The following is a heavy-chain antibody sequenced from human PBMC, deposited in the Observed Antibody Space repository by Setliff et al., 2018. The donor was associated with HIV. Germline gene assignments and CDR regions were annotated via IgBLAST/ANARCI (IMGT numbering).Heavy chain of an antibody. D-gene: IGHD6-19*01. CDR1: GGSISSSSYY. CDR2: IYYSGNA. Sequence: PSETLSLTCTVSGGSISSSSYYWGWIRQPPGKGLEWIGSIYYSGNANYNPSLNSRATISVDTSKNHFSLKLSSVTAADTAVYYCARSLLPSITVAGTIGYWGQGSLVTVSS. J-gene: IGHJ4*02. CDR3: ARSLLPSITVAGTIGY. V-gene: IGHV4-39*02.